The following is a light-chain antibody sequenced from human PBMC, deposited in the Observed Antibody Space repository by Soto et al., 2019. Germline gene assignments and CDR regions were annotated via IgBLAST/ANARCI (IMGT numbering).Light chain of an antibody. CDR3: SSYAGSYTLV. CDR2: DVS. J-gene: IGLJ2*01. CDR1: SNDVGGYNF. Sequence: QSALTQPRSVSGSPGQSVTISCTGTSNDVGGYNFVSWYQQHPGKVPKLFIYDVSRRPSGVPDRFSGSKSGNTASLTISGLQAADEADYYCSSYAGSYTLVFGGGTKVTVL. V-gene: IGLV2-11*01.